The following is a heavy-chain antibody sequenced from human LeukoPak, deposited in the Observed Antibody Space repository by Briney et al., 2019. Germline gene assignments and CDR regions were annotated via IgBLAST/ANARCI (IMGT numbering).Heavy chain of an antibody. CDR3: AKGSRELLPYYYYYYMDV. CDR1: GFTFSSYA. D-gene: IGHD1-26*01. Sequence: TGGSLRLSCAASGFTFSSYAMSWVRQAPGKGLEWVSAISGSGGSTYYADSVKGRFTISRDNSKNTLYLQMNSLRAEDTAVYYCAKGSRELLPYYYYYYMDVWGKGTTVTVSS. CDR2: ISGSGGST. J-gene: IGHJ6*03. V-gene: IGHV3-23*01.